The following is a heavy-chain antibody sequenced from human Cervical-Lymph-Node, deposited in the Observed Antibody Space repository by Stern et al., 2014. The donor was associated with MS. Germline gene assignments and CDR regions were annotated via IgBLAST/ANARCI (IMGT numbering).Heavy chain of an antibody. CDR2: IHFSGGT. CDR3: ARVRDDSIWGNYPEFFDT. V-gene: IGHV4-39*01. D-gene: IGHD3-16*02. J-gene: IGHJ5*02. CDR1: GGSISSRSYY. Sequence: QLQLQESGPGLVKPSETLSLSCIVSGGSISSRSYYWGWIRQSPGKGLEWIGSIHFSGGTRHNPSLESRVTMSVDTSKNQFLLKLTSVTAADTAVYYCARVRDDSIWGNYPEFFDTWGQGTLVTVSS.